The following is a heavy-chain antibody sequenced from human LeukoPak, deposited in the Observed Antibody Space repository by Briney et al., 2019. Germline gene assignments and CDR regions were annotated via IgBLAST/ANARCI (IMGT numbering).Heavy chain of an antibody. Sequence: SETLSLTCAVDGGSFSDYYWSWIRQPPGKGLEWIGEINHSGRTTYSPSLNSRVTISVDTSKNQFSLKLNSVTAADTAVYYCARAWLTNWFDPWGQGTLVTVSS. J-gene: IGHJ5*02. CDR3: ARAWLTNWFDP. D-gene: IGHD3-16*01. CDR1: GGSFSDYY. V-gene: IGHV4-34*01. CDR2: INHSGRT.